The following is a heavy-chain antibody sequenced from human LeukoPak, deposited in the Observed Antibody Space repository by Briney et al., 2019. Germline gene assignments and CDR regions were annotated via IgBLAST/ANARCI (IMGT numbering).Heavy chain of an antibody. CDR1: GLTFSSYE. D-gene: IGHD3-16*02. Sequence: GGSLRPSCAASGLTFSSYEMNRVRQAPGKGLEWVSYIRSSGSTIYYADSVKGRFTISRDNAKNSLYLQMNSLRAEDTASYYGARDVDDYVWGSYRPFDYWGQGTLVTVSS. V-gene: IGHV3-48*03. J-gene: IGHJ4*02. CDR3: ARDVDDYVWGSYRPFDY. CDR2: IRSSGSTI.